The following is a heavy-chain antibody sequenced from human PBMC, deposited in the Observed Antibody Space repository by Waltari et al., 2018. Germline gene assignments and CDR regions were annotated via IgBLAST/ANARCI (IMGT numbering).Heavy chain of an antibody. D-gene: IGHD3-22*01. CDR1: GYTFTSYD. CDR3: ARLPDYYDSSGYYSKNDY. J-gene: IGHJ4*02. Sequence: QVQLVQSGAEVKKPGASVKVSCKASGYTFTSYDINWVRQATGQGLAWMGWMNPNSGNTGYAQKFQGRVTMTRNTSISTAYMELSSLRSEDTAVYYCARLPDYYDSSGYYSKNDYWVQVTLVTVSS. V-gene: IGHV1-8*01. CDR2: MNPNSGNT.